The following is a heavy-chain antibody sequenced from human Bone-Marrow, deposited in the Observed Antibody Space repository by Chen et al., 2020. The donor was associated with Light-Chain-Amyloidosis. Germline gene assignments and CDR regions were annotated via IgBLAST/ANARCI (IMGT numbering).Heavy chain of an antibody. CDR1: GFTFDYNA. CDR2: ISGDASKT. J-gene: IGHJ4*02. CDR3: AKGRGYGDH. Sequence: EVQLVESGGGVVQPGGSLRLSCAASGFTFDYNAMHWVRQAPGRGLELVSLISGDASKTYYADSVKGRFTIARDNSKNSLYLQMNRLRTEDTAFYYCAKGRGYGDHWGQGTLVTVSS. V-gene: IGHV3-43*02. D-gene: IGHD5-12*01.